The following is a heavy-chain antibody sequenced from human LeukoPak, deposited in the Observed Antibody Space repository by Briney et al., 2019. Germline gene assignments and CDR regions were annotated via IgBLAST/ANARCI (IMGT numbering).Heavy chain of an antibody. CDR3: ARSALDMVIKS. D-gene: IGHD3-22*01. CDR2: INSDGSST. J-gene: IGHJ4*02. CDR1: GFTFSSYW. Sequence: PGGSLRLSCAASGFTFSSYWMHWVRQAPGKGLVWVTRINSDGSSTSYADSVKGRFTISRDNAKNTLYLQMNSLRAEDTAVYYCARSALDMVIKSGGQGTLVTVSS. V-gene: IGHV3-74*01.